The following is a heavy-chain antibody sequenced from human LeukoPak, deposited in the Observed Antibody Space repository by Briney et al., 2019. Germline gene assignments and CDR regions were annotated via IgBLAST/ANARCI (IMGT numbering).Heavy chain of an antibody. CDR3: ARDMPYDILTGFDY. V-gene: IGHV3-7*01. Sequence: PGGSLRLSCAASGFTFSSYWMSWVRQAPGKGLEWVANIKQDGSEKYYVDSVKGRFTISRDNAKNSLYLQMNSLRAEDTAVYYCARDMPYDILTGFDYWGQGTLVTVSS. D-gene: IGHD3-9*01. J-gene: IGHJ4*02. CDR1: GFTFSSYW. CDR2: IKQDGSEK.